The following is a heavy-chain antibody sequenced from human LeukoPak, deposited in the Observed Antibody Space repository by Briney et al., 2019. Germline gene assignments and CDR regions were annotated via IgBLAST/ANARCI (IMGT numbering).Heavy chain of an antibody. D-gene: IGHD1-26*01. J-gene: IGHJ4*02. CDR2: INPNSGGT. CDR1: GYTFTCYY. CDR3: ATVYSGSYFGDFDY. Sequence: ASVKVSCKASGYTFTCYYMHWVRQAPGQGLEWMGQINPNSGGTNYAQKFQGRVTMTRDTSISTAYMELSRLRSDDTAVYYCATVYSGSYFGDFDYWGQGTLVTVSS. V-gene: IGHV1-2*06.